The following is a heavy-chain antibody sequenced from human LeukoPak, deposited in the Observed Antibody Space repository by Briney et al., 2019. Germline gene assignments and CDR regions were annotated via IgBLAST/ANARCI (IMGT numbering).Heavy chain of an antibody. Sequence: GGSLRLSCAASGFTLRSYEMNWVRQAPGKGLEWVSYISSSGSAIYYADSVKGRFTISRDNAKNSLYLQMNSLRAEDTAVYYCARDYATYYYGSGSLYWGQGTLVTVSS. D-gene: IGHD3-10*01. CDR2: ISSSGSAI. CDR1: GFTLRSYE. J-gene: IGHJ4*02. CDR3: ARDYATYYYGSGSLY. V-gene: IGHV3-48*03.